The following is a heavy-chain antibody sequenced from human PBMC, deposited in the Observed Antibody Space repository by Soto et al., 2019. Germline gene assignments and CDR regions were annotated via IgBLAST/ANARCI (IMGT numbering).Heavy chain of an antibody. CDR1: GFTFSDYY. CDR2: ISSSSGST. Sequence: GGSLRLSCAASGFTFSDYYMSWIRQAPGKGLEYISYISSSSGSTNYADSVKGRFTISRDNAKNSLYLQMSSLRAEDTAVYYCARDRGGYDRLYYYHGMDVWGQGTTVTV. CDR3: ARDRGGYDRLYYYHGMDV. J-gene: IGHJ6*02. D-gene: IGHD5-12*01. V-gene: IGHV3-11*06.